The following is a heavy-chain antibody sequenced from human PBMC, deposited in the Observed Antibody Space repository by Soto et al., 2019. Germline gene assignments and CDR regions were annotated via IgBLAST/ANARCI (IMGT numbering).Heavy chain of an antibody. V-gene: IGHV1-18*01. Sequence: QVQLVQSGAEVKKPGASVKVSCKASGYTFTSYGISWVRQAPGQGLEWMGWISAYNGNTNYAQKLQGRVTMTTDTSTSTAYMELRSLRSDHTAVYYCARVGMEEAYYYYGMDVWGQGTTVTVSS. CDR3: ARVGMEEAYYYYGMDV. D-gene: IGHD1-1*01. CDR2: ISAYNGNT. J-gene: IGHJ6*02. CDR1: GYTFTSYG.